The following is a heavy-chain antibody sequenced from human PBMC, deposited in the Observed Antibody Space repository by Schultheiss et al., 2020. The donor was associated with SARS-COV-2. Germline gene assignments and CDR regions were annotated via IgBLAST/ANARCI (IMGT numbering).Heavy chain of an antibody. V-gene: IGHV4-61*02. J-gene: IGHJ2*01. Sequence: SETLSLTCTVSGGSISSGSYYWSWIRQPAGKGLEWIGRIYTSGSTNYNPSLKSRVTISVDTSKNQFSLKLSSVTAADTAVYYCARGGLLWFGVDLWGRGTLVTVSS. CDR3: ARGGLLWFGVDL. CDR1: GGSISSGSYY. D-gene: IGHD3-10*01. CDR2: IYTSGST.